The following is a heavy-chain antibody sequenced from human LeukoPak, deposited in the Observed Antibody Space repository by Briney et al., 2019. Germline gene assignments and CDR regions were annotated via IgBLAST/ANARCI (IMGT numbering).Heavy chain of an antibody. CDR2: IGDDGRDQ. Sequence: GGSLRLSCAASGFTFSGHAMHWVRQTPAVGLEWLAIIGDDGRDQHYTDSVKGRFTISRDNSKNTLYLQMNSLRAEDTAVYYCATLDGSGLTYDAFDIWGQGTMVTVSS. V-gene: IGHV3-30*02. CDR1: GFTFSGHA. D-gene: IGHD3-10*01. CDR3: ATLDGSGLTYDAFDI. J-gene: IGHJ3*02.